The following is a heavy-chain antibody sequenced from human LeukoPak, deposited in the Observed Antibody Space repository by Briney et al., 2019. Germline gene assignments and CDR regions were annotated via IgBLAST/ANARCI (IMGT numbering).Heavy chain of an antibody. D-gene: IGHD6-6*01. CDR3: ARGTIAARPHWFDP. CDR2: ISSSSSYI. J-gene: IGHJ5*02. V-gene: IGHV3-21*01. CDR1: GFTFSSYS. Sequence: SGGSLRLSCAASGFTFSSYSMNWVRQAPGNGLEWVSSISSSSSYIYYADSVKGRFTISRDNAKNSLYLQMNSLRAEDTAVYYCARGTIAARPHWFDPWGQGTLVTVSS.